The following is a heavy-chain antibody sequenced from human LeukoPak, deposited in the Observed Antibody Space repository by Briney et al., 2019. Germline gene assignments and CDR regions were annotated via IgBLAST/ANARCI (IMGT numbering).Heavy chain of an antibody. CDR1: GFTFGDYA. Sequence: GGSLRLSCTASGFTFGDYAMSWFRQAPGKGLEWVGFIRSKAYGGTTEYAASVKGRFTISRDDSKSIAYLQMNSLKTEDTAVYYCTRGIDGYSYGLRYYFDYWGQGTLVTVSS. CDR2: IRSKAYGGTT. V-gene: IGHV3-49*03. D-gene: IGHD5-18*01. CDR3: TRGIDGYSYGLRYYFDY. J-gene: IGHJ4*02.